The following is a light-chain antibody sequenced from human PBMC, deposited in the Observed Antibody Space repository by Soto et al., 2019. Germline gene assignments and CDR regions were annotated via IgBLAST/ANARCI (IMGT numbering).Light chain of an antibody. CDR2: AAS. Sequence: DIPMTQSPSSLSASVGDRVTITCRASQSISSYLNWYQQKPGKAPKLLIYAASSLQSGVPSRFSGSGSGTDFPPTISSLQPEDFATYYCQQSYSTPFTFGPGTKVDIK. J-gene: IGKJ3*01. CDR3: QQSYSTPFT. CDR1: QSISSY. V-gene: IGKV1-39*01.